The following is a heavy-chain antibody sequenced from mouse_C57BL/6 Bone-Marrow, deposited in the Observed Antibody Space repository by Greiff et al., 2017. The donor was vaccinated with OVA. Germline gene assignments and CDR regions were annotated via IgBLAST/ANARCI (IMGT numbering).Heavy chain of an antibody. D-gene: IGHD2-5*01. J-gene: IGHJ3*01. Sequence: DVQLVESGGDLVKPGGSLKLSCAASGFTFSSYGMSWVRQTPDKRLEWVATISSGGSYTYYPDSVKGRFTISRDNAKNTLYLQMSSLKSEDTAMYYCAAYSKGAYWGQGTLVTVSA. CDR3: AAYSKGAY. V-gene: IGHV5-6*01. CDR1: GFTFSSYG. CDR2: ISSGGSYT.